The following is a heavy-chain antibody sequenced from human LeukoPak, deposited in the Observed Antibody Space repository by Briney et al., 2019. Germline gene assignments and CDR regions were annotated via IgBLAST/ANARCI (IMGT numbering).Heavy chain of an antibody. J-gene: IGHJ3*02. D-gene: IGHD3-22*01. V-gene: IGHV4-31*03. CDR3: ASPRYYYDSSGYPTQPNDAFDI. Sequence: PSQTLSLTCTVSGGSISSGGYYWSWIRQHPGKGLEWIGYIYYSGSTYYNPSLKSRVTISVDTSKNQFSLKLSSVTAADTAVYYCASPRYYYDSSGYPTQPNDAFDIWGQGTMVTVSS. CDR2: IYYSGST. CDR1: GGSISSGGYY.